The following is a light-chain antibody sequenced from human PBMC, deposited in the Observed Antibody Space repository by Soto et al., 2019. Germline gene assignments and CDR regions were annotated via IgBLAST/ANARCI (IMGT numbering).Light chain of an antibody. CDR3: MQALQTPLS. CDR1: QSLLHSNGYNY. V-gene: IGKV2-28*01. Sequence: DLVMTQSPLSLPVTPGEPASISCRSGQSLLHSNGYNYLDWYLQKPGQSPQLLIYLGSNRDSGVPDRFRVSGCGTDFTLNISRVEAEDVGVYYCMQALQTPLSFGGGTKVAIK. J-gene: IGKJ4*01. CDR2: LGS.